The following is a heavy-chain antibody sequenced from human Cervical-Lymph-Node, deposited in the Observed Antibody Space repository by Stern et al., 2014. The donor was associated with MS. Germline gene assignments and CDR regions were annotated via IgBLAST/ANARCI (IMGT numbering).Heavy chain of an antibody. CDR1: GGTFSSYA. CDR2: IMPIFGTA. J-gene: IGHJ6*02. CDR3: ARGELKEGLVRGMDV. D-gene: IGHD1-26*01. Sequence: VQLVEPGAEVKKPGSSVKVSCKASGGTFSSYAISWVRQAPGQGLEWMGGIMPIFGTANDAKKFQGRVTITADESTSTAYMELSSLRSEDTAVYYCARGELKEGLVRGMDVWGQGTTVTVSS. V-gene: IGHV1-69*01.